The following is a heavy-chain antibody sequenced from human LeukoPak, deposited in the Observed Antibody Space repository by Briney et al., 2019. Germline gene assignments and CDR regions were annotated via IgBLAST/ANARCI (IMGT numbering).Heavy chain of an antibody. J-gene: IGHJ1*01. V-gene: IGHV3-30*18. CDR1: GFTFSSYG. CDR3: AKSRIMGATHAEYFQH. Sequence: GRSLRFSCAAAGFTFSSYGMHWVHQAPGKGLKWVAVISYDGSNKYHAYSVQRRFTISRDNSKNTLYLQLNSLRAEDTAVYYCAKSRIMGATHAEYFQHWGQGTLVTVSS. CDR2: ISYDGSNK. D-gene: IGHD1-26*01.